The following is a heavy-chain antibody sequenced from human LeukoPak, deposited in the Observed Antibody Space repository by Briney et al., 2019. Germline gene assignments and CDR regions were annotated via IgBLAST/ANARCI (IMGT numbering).Heavy chain of an antibody. V-gene: IGHV1-8*03. CDR3: ARNPMTWNIVVTLTDAFDI. J-gene: IGHJ3*02. Sequence: GASVKVSCKASGYTFTSYDINWVRQATGQGLEWMGWMNPNSGNTGYAQKFQGRVTITRNTSISTAYMELRSLRSDDTAVYYCARNPMTWNIVVTLTDAFDIWGQGTMVTVSS. CDR2: MNPNSGNT. D-gene: IGHD3-22*01. CDR1: GYTFTSYD.